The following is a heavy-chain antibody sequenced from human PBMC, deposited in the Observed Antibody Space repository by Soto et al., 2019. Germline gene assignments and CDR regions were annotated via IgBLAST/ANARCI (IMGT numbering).Heavy chain of an antibody. D-gene: IGHD6-6*01. V-gene: IGHV1-58*01. CDR1: GFTFTSSA. Sequence: RASVKVSCKASGFTFTSSAVQWVRQARGQRLEWIGWIVVGSGNTNYAQKFQERVTITRDMSTSTAYMELSSLRSEDTAVYYCAAASVDLGSSSEYYYYYYGMDVWGQGTTVTV. CDR2: IVVGSGNT. CDR3: AAASVDLGSSSEYYYYYYGMDV. J-gene: IGHJ6*02.